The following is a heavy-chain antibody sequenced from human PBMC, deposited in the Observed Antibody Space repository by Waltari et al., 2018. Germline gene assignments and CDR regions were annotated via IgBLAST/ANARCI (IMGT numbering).Heavy chain of an antibody. CDR2: IDWDDDK. CDR1: GFSLSTSGMR. D-gene: IGHD6-19*01. Sequence: QVTLKESGPALVKPTQTLTLTCTFPGFSLSTSGMRGNWIRQPPGKALEWLARIDWDDDKFYSTSLKTRLTISKDTSKNQVVLTMTNMDPVDTATYYCARIMDSSGWAFDPWGQGTLVTVSS. V-gene: IGHV2-70*04. J-gene: IGHJ5*02. CDR3: ARIMDSSGWAFDP.